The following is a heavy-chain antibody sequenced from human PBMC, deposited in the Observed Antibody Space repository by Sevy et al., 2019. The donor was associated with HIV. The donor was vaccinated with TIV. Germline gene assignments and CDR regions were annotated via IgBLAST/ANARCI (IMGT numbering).Heavy chain of an antibody. V-gene: IGHV3-53*01. CDR3: AKGLILELSWYGMDV. J-gene: IGHJ6*02. CDR1: GFTVSNKF. CDR2: IYSDGNT. Sequence: GGSLRLSCAASGFTVSNKFMNWVRQAPGKGLEWVSVIYSDGNTYYADSVKGRFTISRENSKNTVHLQMNSLRTEDTAMYYCAKGLILELSWYGMDVWGQWTTVTVSS. D-gene: IGHD3-3*01.